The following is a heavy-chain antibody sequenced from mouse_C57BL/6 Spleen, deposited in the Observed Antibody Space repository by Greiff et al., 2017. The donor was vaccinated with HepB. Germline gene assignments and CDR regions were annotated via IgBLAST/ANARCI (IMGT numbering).Heavy chain of an antibody. V-gene: IGHV1-15*01. Sequence: QVQLQQSGAELVRPGASVTLSCKASGYTFTDYEMHWVKQTPVHGLEWIGAIDPETGGTAYNQKFKSKAILTADKSSSTAYMALRSLTSEDSAVYYCTRSLKAYWGQGTLVTVSS. CDR3: TRSLKAY. D-gene: IGHD1-3*01. CDR1: GYTFTDYE. CDR2: IDPETGGT. J-gene: IGHJ3*01.